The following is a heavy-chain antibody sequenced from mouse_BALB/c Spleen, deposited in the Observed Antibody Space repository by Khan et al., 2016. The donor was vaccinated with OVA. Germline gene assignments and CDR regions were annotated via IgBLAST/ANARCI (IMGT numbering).Heavy chain of an antibody. Sequence: VQLQQSGPGLVKPSQSLSLICTVTGYSITSDYAWNWIRQFPGNKLEWMGFISYSGNTKYNPSLKSRISITRDTSENQFFLQLNSVTTEDTATYYCARVYGGDFDYWGQGTTLTVSS. CDR3: ARVYGGDFDY. D-gene: IGHD1-1*01. J-gene: IGHJ2*01. CDR2: ISYSGNT. CDR1: GYSITSDYA. V-gene: IGHV3-2*02.